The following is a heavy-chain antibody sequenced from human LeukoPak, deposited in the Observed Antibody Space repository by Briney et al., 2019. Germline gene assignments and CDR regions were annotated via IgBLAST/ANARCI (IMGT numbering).Heavy chain of an antibody. Sequence: GGSLRLSCAASGFTFDDYAMRWVRQAPGKGLEWVSGISWNSGSIGYADSVKGRFTISRDNAKNSLYLQMNSLRAEDTALYYCAKDKGLGSSGWYPSQYYYYGMDVWGQGTTVTVSS. J-gene: IGHJ6*02. D-gene: IGHD6-19*01. CDR1: GFTFDDYA. V-gene: IGHV3-9*01. CDR2: ISWNSGSI. CDR3: AKDKGLGSSGWYPSQYYYYGMDV.